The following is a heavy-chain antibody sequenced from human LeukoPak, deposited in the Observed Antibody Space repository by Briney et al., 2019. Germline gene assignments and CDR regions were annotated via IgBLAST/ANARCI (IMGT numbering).Heavy chain of an antibody. CDR1: GFTFSSYG. V-gene: IGHV3-33*06. Sequence: GGSLRLSCAASGFTFSSYGMHWVRQAPGKGLEWVAVIWYDGSNKYYADSVKGRFTISRDNSKNTLYLQMNSLRAEDTAVYYCANPSSSGWYGLLSYWGQGTLVTVSS. J-gene: IGHJ4*02. CDR3: ANPSSSGWYGLLSY. CDR2: IWYDGSNK. D-gene: IGHD6-19*01.